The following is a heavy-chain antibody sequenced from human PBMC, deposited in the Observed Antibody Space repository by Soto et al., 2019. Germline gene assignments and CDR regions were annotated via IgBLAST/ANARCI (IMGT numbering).Heavy chain of an antibody. CDR3: ARDRQHTY. CDR2: ISNSGSTI. V-gene: IGHV3-48*01. D-gene: IGHD2-21*01. Sequence: EVQLVESGGGLVQPGGSLRLSCAASGFTFNTYNMVWVRQAPGKGLEWVSYISNSGSTIYYADSVRGRLTISRDNAKNSLYLQMNSLRAEDTAVYYCARDRQHTYWGQGTLVTVSS. J-gene: IGHJ4*02. CDR1: GFTFNTYN.